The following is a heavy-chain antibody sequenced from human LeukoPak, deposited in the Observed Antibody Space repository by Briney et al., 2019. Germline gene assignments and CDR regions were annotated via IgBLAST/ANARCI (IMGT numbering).Heavy chain of an antibody. Sequence: ASVKVSCKASGGTFNSYAISWVRQAPGQGLEWMGRIIPILGIANYAQKFQGRVTITADKSTSTAYMQLSSLRSEDTAVYYCAIEMATPFDYWGQGTLDTVSS. CDR1: GGTFNSYA. J-gene: IGHJ4*02. D-gene: IGHD5-24*01. CDR2: IIPILGIA. V-gene: IGHV1-69*04. CDR3: AIEMATPFDY.